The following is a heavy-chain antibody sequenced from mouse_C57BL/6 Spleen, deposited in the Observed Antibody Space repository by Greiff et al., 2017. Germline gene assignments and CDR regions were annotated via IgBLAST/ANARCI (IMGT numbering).Heavy chain of an antibody. J-gene: IGHJ4*01. CDR3: ARRRLRLRGGAMDY. CDR1: GYSFPDYN. V-gene: IGHV1-39*01. Sequence: VQLKQSGPELVKPGASVEISCKASGYSFPDYNMNWVKQSNGKSLEWIGVINPNYGTTSYNQKFKGKATLTVDQSSSTAYMQLNSLTSEDSAVXYCARRRLRLRGGAMDYWGQGTSVTVAS. CDR2: INPNYGTT. D-gene: IGHD3-2*02.